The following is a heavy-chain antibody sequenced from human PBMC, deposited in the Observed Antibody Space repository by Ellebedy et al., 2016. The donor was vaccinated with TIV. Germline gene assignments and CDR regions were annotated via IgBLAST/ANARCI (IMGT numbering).Heavy chain of an antibody. CDR3: ARQSGNGWFDP. V-gene: IGHV3-53*01. D-gene: IGHD5-12*01. Sequence: GGSLRLSCAASGFTVSGNYLTWVRQAPGKGLEWVSVIYSGGATYYADSVQGRFTIPRDNSENTVYLQMNSLRAGDTAVYYCARQSGNGWFDPWGQGTLVTVSS. CDR1: GFTVSGNY. CDR2: IYSGGAT. J-gene: IGHJ5*02.